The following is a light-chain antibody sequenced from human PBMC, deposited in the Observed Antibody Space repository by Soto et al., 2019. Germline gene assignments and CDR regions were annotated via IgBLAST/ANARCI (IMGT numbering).Light chain of an antibody. CDR2: TAS. Sequence: DIQMSQSPSTLSASVGDRVTITCPASQSVGTGLVWYQQKPGKAPRLLICTASSLESGVPSRFSGSGSGTEFTLTISSLQPDDLATYNCQQHKSYPRTFGQGTKVEIK. CDR1: QSVGTG. J-gene: IGKJ1*01. V-gene: IGKV1-5*03. CDR3: QQHKSYPRT.